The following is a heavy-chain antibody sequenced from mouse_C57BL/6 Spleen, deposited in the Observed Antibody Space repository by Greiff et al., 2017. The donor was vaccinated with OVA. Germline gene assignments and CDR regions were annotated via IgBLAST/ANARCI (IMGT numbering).Heavy chain of an antibody. D-gene: IGHD3-2*02. CDR1: GYTFTDYE. CDR3: TRGETAQATKDYFDY. Sequence: QVQLQQSGAELVRPGASVTLSCKASGYTFTDYEMHWVKQTPVHGLEWIGAIDPDTGGTAYNQKFKGKAILTADKSSSTAYMELRSLTSEDSAVYYCTRGETAQATKDYFDYWGQGTTLTVSS. V-gene: IGHV1-15*01. J-gene: IGHJ2*01. CDR2: IDPDTGGT.